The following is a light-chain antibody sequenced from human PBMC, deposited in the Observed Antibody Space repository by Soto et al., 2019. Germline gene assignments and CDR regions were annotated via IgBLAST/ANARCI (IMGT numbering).Light chain of an antibody. J-gene: IGKJ1*01. CDR3: QQYNNWPRWT. V-gene: IGKV3-15*01. CDR2: GAS. CDR1: QSVSSN. Sequence: EIVMTQSPATLSVSPGERATLSCRASQSVSSNLAWYQQKPGQAPRLLIYGASTRATSITARFRGSGSATEFTLTISSLQSEDFAVYYCQQYNNWPRWTFGQGTKVEIK.